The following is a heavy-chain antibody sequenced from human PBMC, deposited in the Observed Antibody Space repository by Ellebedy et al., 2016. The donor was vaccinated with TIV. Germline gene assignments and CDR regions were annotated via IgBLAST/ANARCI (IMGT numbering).Heavy chain of an antibody. CDR2: IYYIGST. V-gene: IGHV4-59*01. CDR3: SRSAARSYYYYYGMDV. Sequence: SETLSLTCTVSGGSISSSYCCWLRQPPGKGLEWIGYIYYIGSTNYNPSLKSRVTISVDTSKNQFSLKLSSVTAADTAVYSCSRSAARSYYYYYGMDVWGQGTTVTVSS. J-gene: IGHJ6*02. CDR1: GGSISSSY. D-gene: IGHD6-6*01.